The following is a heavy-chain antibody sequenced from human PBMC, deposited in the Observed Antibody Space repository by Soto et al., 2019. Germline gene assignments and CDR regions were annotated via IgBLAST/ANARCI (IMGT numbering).Heavy chain of an antibody. Sequence: QVQLRESGPGLVKPSQTLSLTCTVSGVSISGGGYYWTWIRQHPEKGLEWIGFVYYTGSTFSNPSLQSRVSISVDTSKNHFSLELNSMTAADTAIYFCASDRSGSKIDHWGQGTLVTVSS. V-gene: IGHV4-31*03. CDR3: ASDRSGSKIDH. J-gene: IGHJ4*02. D-gene: IGHD3-22*01. CDR2: VYYTGST. CDR1: GVSISGGGYY.